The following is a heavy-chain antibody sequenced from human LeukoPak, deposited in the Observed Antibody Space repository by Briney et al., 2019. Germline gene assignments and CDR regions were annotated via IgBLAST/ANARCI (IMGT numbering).Heavy chain of an antibody. Sequence: GGSLRLSCVASGFTFSSYGMNWVRQAPGKGLEWIAYISSRSSTIYYADSVKGRFTISRDNAKNSLYLQMNSLRDEDTAVYYCARGCSGGSCFGDFDYWGQGTLGTVSS. D-gene: IGHD2-15*01. CDR3: ARGCSGGSCFGDFDY. J-gene: IGHJ4*02. CDR1: GFTFSSYG. CDR2: ISSRSSTI. V-gene: IGHV3-48*02.